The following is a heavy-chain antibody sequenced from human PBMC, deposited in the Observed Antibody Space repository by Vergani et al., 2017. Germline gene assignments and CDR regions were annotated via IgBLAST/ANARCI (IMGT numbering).Heavy chain of an antibody. CDR1: GFTFTSSA. Sequence: QMQLVQSGPEVKKPGTSVKVSCKASGFTFTSSAMQWVRQARGQRLEWIGWIVVGSGNTNYAQKFQERVTITRDMSTSTAYMELSSLRSEDTAVYYCARSGPLMRGQYYYGSGSYYPFDYWGQGTLVTVSS. CDR3: ARSGPLMRGQYYYGSGSYYPFDY. CDR2: IVVGSGNT. D-gene: IGHD3-10*01. J-gene: IGHJ4*02. V-gene: IGHV1-58*02.